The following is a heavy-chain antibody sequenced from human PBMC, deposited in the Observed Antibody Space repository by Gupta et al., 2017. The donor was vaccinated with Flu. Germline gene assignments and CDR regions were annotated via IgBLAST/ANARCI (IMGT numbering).Heavy chain of an antibody. Sequence: GSLRLSCAASGFTFNNAWMSWVRQAPGKGLEWVGRIKSETDGGTIEYAAPVKGRFTISRDDSKNTLYLQMNSLKTDDTAVYYCTTYRPSQKYFDYWGQGTLVTVSS. CDR2: IKSETDGGTI. CDR3: TTYRPSQKYFDY. D-gene: IGHD1-14*01. V-gene: IGHV3-15*01. CDR1: GFTFNNAW. J-gene: IGHJ4*02.